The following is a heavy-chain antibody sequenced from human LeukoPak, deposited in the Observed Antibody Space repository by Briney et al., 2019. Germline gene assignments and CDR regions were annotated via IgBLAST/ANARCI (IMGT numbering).Heavy chain of an antibody. CDR1: GGSISSGGYY. CDR3: ARDGGWYVGNWFDP. V-gene: IGHV4-31*03. CDR2: IYYSGST. Sequence: PSQTLSLTCTVSGGSISSGGYYWSWIRQHPGKGLEWIGYIYYSGSTNYNPSLKSRVTISVDTSKNQFSLKLSSVTAADTAVYYCARDGGWYVGNWFDPWGQGTLVTVSS. J-gene: IGHJ5*02. D-gene: IGHD6-19*01.